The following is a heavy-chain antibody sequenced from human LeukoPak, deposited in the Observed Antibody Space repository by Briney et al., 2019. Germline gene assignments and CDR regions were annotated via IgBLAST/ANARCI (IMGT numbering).Heavy chain of an antibody. CDR3: ARDFTPPKYYNSSAYYDY. V-gene: IGHV3-74*01. Sequence: GGSLRLSCAASGFTFSTYWMHWVRQAPGKGLVWVSRINTDGSSISYADSVKGRFTISRDNAKNTLYLQMNSLRAEDTAVYYCARDFTPPKYYNSSAYYDYWGQGTLVTVSS. D-gene: IGHD3-22*01. J-gene: IGHJ4*02. CDR2: INTDGSSI. CDR1: GFTFSTYW.